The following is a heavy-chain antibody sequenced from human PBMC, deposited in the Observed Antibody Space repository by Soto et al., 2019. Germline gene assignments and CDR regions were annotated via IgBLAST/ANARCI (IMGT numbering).Heavy chain of an antibody. V-gene: IGHV3-30*18. CDR2: ISYDGSNK. Sequence: GGSLRLSCAASGFTFSSYGMHWVRQAPGKGLEWVAVISYDGSNKYYADSVKGRFTISRDNSKNTLYLQMNSLRAEDTAVYYCAKDRLQLWPILYYGMDVWGQGTTVTVSS. J-gene: IGHJ6*02. CDR3: AKDRLQLWPILYYGMDV. D-gene: IGHD5-18*01. CDR1: GFTFSSYG.